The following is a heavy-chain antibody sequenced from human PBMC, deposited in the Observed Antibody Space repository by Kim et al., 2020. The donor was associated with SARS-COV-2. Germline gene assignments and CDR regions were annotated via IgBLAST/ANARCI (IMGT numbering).Heavy chain of an antibody. V-gene: IGHV3-30*04. Sequence: GGSLRLSCAASGFTFSSYAMHWVRQAPGKGLEWVAVISYDGSNKYYADSVKGRFTISRDNSKNTLYLQMNSLRAEDTAVYYCARGSRYGGYEALYYYYG. CDR2: ISYDGSNK. CDR1: GFTFSSYA. D-gene: IGHD5-12*01. J-gene: IGHJ6*01. CDR3: ARGSRYGGYEALYYYYG.